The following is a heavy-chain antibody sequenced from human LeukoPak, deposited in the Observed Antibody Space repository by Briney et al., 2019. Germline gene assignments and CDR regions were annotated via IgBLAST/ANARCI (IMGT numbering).Heavy chain of an antibody. D-gene: IGHD3-22*01. CDR1: GGSFRGYY. J-gene: IGHJ1*01. V-gene: IGHV4-34*01. CDR2: INHSGST. CDR3: ARGRSYYYDSSGYRPKYFQH. Sequence: SETLSLTCAVYGGSFRGYYWSWIRQPPGKGLEWIGEINHSGSTNYNPSLKSRVTISVDTSKNQFSLKLSSVTAADTAVYYCARGRSYYYDSSGYRPKYFQHWGQGTLVTVSS.